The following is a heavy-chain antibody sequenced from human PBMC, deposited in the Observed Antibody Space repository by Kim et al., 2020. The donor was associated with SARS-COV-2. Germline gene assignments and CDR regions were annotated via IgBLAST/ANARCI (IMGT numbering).Heavy chain of an antibody. CDR3: ARARSGWDFDF. V-gene: IGHV3-23*01. Sequence: GGSLRLSCVASEFTFNIHAMSWVRQAPGKGLEWVSGISDSGGSTYYADSVKGRFTISRDNSRTTLYLQMNSLRADDTAVYYCARARSGWDFDFWGQGTLV. CDR2: ISDSGGST. CDR1: EFTFNIHA. J-gene: IGHJ4*02. D-gene: IGHD6-19*01.